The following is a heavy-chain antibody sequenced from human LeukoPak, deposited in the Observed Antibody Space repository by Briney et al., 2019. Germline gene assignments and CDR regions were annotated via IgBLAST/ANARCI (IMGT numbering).Heavy chain of an antibody. CDR3: ARDLRIVSGSYLDY. CDR2: IKQDVSEK. D-gene: IGHD1-26*01. Sequence: GGSLRLSCAASGFTFMTYWMSWVRQAPGKGLEWVANIKQDVSEKYYVDSVKGRFTISRDNAKNSLYLQMNSLRAEDTAIYYCARDLRIVSGSYLDYWGQGTLVTVSS. V-gene: IGHV3-7*01. CDR1: GFTFMTYW. J-gene: IGHJ4*02.